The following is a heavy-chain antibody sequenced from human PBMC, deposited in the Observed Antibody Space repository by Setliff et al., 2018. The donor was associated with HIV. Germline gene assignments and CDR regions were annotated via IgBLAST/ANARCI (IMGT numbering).Heavy chain of an antibody. V-gene: IGHV4-4*09. CDR3: ARLGGNWGYWFDP. Sequence: SETLSLTCTVSGGSISSYYWSWIRQPPGKGLEWIGNIHSSGSTNYNPSLKSRVTISVDTSKNQFSLRLNALTAADTAVYYCARLGGNWGYWFDPWSQGTLVTVSS. CDR2: IHSSGST. J-gene: IGHJ5*02. CDR1: GGSISSYY. D-gene: IGHD7-27*01.